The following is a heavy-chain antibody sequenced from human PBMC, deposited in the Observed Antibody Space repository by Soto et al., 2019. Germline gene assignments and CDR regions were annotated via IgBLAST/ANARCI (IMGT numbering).Heavy chain of an antibody. CDR3: ARERASLIQILDY. CDR1: GYTFTSYD. V-gene: IGHV1-8*01. D-gene: IGHD5-18*01. J-gene: IGHJ4*02. Sequence: GASVKVSCKASGYTFTSYDINWVRQATGQGLEWMGWMNPNSGNTGYAQKFQGRVTMTRNTSISTAYMELSSLRSEDTAVYYCARERASLIQILDYWGQGTLVTVSS. CDR2: MNPNSGNT.